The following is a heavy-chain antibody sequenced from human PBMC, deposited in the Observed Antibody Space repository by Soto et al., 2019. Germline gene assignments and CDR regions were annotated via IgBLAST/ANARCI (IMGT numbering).Heavy chain of an antibody. D-gene: IGHD6-19*01. V-gene: IGHV4-59*01. CDR1: GGSISRYY. J-gene: IGHJ4*02. CDR2: IHYSGST. Sequence: SETLSLTCTVSGGSISRYYWTWIRQAPGKGLECIGYIHYSGSTTYNPSLKSRVTMSVDTSKNQFSLRLTSVTRADTAVYYCARDSGWAYSLDYWGPGAIVTVSS. CDR3: ARDSGWAYSLDY.